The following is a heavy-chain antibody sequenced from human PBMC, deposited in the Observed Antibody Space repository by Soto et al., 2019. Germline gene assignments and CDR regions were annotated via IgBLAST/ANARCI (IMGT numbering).Heavy chain of an antibody. Sequence: GGSLRLSCAASGFTFSNAWINWVRQAPGKGLEWVGRVKSKNDGGTTDFAAPVKGRFAISRDDSKNMVYLEMNSLQTEDTAIYYCTTDSYITSIIVRFDYWGQGTLVTVS. CDR2: VKSKNDGGTT. CDR1: GFTFSNAW. CDR3: TTDSYITSIIVRFDY. V-gene: IGHV3-15*07. J-gene: IGHJ4*02. D-gene: IGHD3-22*01.